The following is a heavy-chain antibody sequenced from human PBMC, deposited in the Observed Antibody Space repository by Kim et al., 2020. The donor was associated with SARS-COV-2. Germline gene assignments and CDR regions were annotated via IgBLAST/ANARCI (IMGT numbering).Heavy chain of an antibody. V-gene: IGHV3-30*18. D-gene: IGHD1-26*01. Sequence: GGSLRLSCAASGFTFSSYGMHWVRQAPGKGLEWVAVISYDGSNKYYADSVKGRFTISRDNSKNTLYLQMNSLRAEDTAVYYCAKDKGWEHNPGYYFDYWGQGTLVTVSS. CDR2: ISYDGSNK. CDR1: GFTFSSYG. CDR3: AKDKGWEHNPGYYFDY. J-gene: IGHJ4*02.